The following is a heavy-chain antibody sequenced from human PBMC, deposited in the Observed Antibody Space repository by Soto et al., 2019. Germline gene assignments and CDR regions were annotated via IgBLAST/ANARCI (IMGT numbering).Heavy chain of an antibody. CDR1: GFTFSSYW. V-gene: IGHV3-74*01. J-gene: IGHJ6*02. D-gene: IGHD6-19*01. Sequence: GGSLRLSCAASGFTFSSYWMHWVRQAPGKGLVWVSRINSDGSSTSYADSVKGRFTISRDNAKNTLYLQMNSLRAEDTAVYYCARDRFIYRIAVAGTLGGMDVWGQGTTVTVSS. CDR2: INSDGSST. CDR3: ARDRFIYRIAVAGTLGGMDV.